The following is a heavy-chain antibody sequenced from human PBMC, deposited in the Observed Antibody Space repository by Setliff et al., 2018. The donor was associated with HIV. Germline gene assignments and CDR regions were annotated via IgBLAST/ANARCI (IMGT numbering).Heavy chain of an antibody. D-gene: IGHD4-17*01. V-gene: IGHV4-61*08. Sequence: SETLSLTCTVSGGSISSGGYYWTWIRQPPGKGLEWIGYIYYTGSTKYNSSLKSRVTISVDTSKNQFSVRLNSVTAADTAVYYCARRGNDYLWRNWFDPWGQGTLVTVSS. J-gene: IGHJ5*02. CDR2: IYYTGST. CDR1: GGSISSGGYY. CDR3: ARRGNDYLWRNWFDP.